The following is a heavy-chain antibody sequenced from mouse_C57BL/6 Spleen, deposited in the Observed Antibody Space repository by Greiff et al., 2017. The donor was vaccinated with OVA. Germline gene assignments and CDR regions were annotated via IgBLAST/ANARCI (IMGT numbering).Heavy chain of an antibody. CDR2: INYDGSST. Sequence: EVKLVESEGGLVQPGSSMKLSCTASGFTFSDYYMAWVRQVPEKGLEWVANINYDGSSTYYLDSLKSRFIISRDNAKNILYLQMSSLKSEDTATYYCARDTGYSKGGYFDVWGTGTTVTVSS. CDR1: GFTFSDYY. CDR3: ARDTGYSKGGYFDV. J-gene: IGHJ1*03. D-gene: IGHD2-5*01. V-gene: IGHV5-16*01.